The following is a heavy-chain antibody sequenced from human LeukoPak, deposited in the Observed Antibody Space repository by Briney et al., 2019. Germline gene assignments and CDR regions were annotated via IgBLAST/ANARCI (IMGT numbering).Heavy chain of an antibody. CDR2: IYSSGAT. CDR3: ARGASLWTNFEY. J-gene: IGHJ4*02. V-gene: IGHV3-53*01. CDR1: GFTVTNTY. D-gene: IGHD2-2*01. Sequence: GGSLRLSCAAYGFTVTNTYMTWVRQAPGKGLEWVSVIYSSGATSYAGSVKGRFTISRDSSRNTLSLQMDSLSAEDTAVYYCARGASLWTNFEYWGQGALVTVSS.